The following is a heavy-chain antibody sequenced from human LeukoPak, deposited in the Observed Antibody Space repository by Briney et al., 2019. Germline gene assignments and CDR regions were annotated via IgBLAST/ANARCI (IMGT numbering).Heavy chain of an antibody. Sequence: SETLSLTCAVSGASINNHYWGWIRQPPGKGLQWIGDIYYTGKNNYNPSLKSRVTISLDTSKDHLSLKLTPVLAADTAIYYCVRRDSGWNYFDYWGQGILVTVSS. CDR2: IYYTGKN. CDR3: VRRDSGWNYFDY. CDR1: GASINNHY. D-gene: IGHD5-12*01. J-gene: IGHJ4*02. V-gene: IGHV4-59*08.